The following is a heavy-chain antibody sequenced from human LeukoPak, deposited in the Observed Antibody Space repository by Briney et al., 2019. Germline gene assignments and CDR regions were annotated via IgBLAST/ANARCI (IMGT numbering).Heavy chain of an antibody. J-gene: IGHJ4*02. CDR3: ASRYCSTPTFPYVGVFDY. V-gene: IGHV3-7*01. CDR1: GLTFSNCW. CDR2: INQDGSDM. D-gene: IGHD2-8*01. Sequence: PGGSLRLSCAASGLTFSNCWMSWVRQSPGKGLEWVANINQDGSDMYYVDSVKGRFTISRDNGKNSVYLQMNSLRAEETAVYYCASRYCSTPTFPYVGVFDYWGQGALVTVSS.